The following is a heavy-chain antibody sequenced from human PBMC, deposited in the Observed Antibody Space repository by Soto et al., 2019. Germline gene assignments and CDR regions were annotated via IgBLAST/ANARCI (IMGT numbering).Heavy chain of an antibody. CDR1: GGSFSGYY. CDR3: ARGYCSGGSCSPSGMDV. Sequence: SETLSLTCAVYGGSFSGYYWSWIRQPPGKGLGWIGEINHSGSTNYNPSLKSRVTISVDTSKNQFSLKLSSVTAADTAVYYCARGYCSGGSCSPSGMDVWGQGTTVTVSS. CDR2: INHSGST. V-gene: IGHV4-34*01. D-gene: IGHD2-15*01. J-gene: IGHJ6*02.